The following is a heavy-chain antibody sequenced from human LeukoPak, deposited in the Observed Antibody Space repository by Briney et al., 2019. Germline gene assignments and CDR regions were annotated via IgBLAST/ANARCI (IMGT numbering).Heavy chain of an antibody. CDR1: GGSFSGYY. Sequence: PSETLSLTCAVYGGSFSGYYWSWIRQPPGKGLEWIGEINHSGSTNYNPSLKSRVTISVDTSKNQFFLKLSSVTAADTAVYYCARGARPVDYWGQGTLVTVSS. V-gene: IGHV4-34*01. J-gene: IGHJ4*02. CDR3: ARGARPVDY. CDR2: INHSGST. D-gene: IGHD6-25*01.